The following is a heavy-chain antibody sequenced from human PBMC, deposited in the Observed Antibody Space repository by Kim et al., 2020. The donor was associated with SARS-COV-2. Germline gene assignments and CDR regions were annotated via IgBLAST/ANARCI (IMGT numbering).Heavy chain of an antibody. Sequence: GGSLRLSCAASGFTFNSYNMNWVRQAPGRGLEWVSSINYSGDYIYYADSVSGRFTISRDNARNPLFLQMNSLTAEDTAVYYCVRANGAYQVPFDYWGQGT. J-gene: IGHJ4*02. CDR3: VRANGAYQVPFDY. V-gene: IGHV3-21*01. CDR1: GFTFNSYN. CDR2: INYSGDYI. D-gene: IGHD2-2*01.